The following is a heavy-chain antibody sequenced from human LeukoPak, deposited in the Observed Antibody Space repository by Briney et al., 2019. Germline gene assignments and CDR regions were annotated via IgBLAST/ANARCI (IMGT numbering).Heavy chain of an antibody. D-gene: IGHD3-16*01. CDR3: ARDPWGERYFDY. Sequence: PGRSLRLSCAASGFTFSSYGMHWVRQAPGKGLEWVAVIWYGGSNKYYADSVKGRFTISRDNSKNTLYLQMNSLRAEDTAVYYCARDPWGERYFDYWGQGTLVTVSS. CDR1: GFTFSSYG. J-gene: IGHJ4*02. V-gene: IGHV3-33*08. CDR2: IWYGGSNK.